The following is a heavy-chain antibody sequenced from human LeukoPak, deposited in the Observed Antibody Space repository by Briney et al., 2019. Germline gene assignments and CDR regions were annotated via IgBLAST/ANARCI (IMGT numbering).Heavy chain of an antibody. D-gene: IGHD6-6*01. CDR3: ARDSSSTYYFDS. CDR2: IKQDRSEK. CDR1: GFTFSSYA. V-gene: IGHV3-7*01. J-gene: IGHJ4*02. Sequence: GRSLRLSCAASGFTFSSYAMHWVRQAPGKGLEWVANIKQDRSEKYYVDSVKGRFTISRDNAKNSLYLQMNNLRAEDTAVYYCARDSSSTYYFDSWGQGTLVTVSS.